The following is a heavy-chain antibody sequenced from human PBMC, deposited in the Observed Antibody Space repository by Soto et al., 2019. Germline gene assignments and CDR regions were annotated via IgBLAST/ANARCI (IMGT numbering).Heavy chain of an antibody. CDR3: VRSVASGHRSWFDP. D-gene: IGHD2-21*01. CDR2: MNPNTGNI. CDR1: EDTFTHYD. V-gene: IGHV1-8*01. J-gene: IGHJ5*02. Sequence: QVELVQSGAEVKKPGASVRVSCQASEDTFTHYDLNWVRQDTGQGLEWMVWMNPNTGNIDYAHKFQGRVTMTRDTSTRTVYMELSSLTSDDTSVYYCVRSVASGHRSWFDPLGPGTLVTVS.